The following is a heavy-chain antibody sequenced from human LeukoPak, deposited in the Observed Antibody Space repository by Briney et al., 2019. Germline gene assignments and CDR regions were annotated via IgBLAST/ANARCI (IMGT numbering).Heavy chain of an antibody. V-gene: IGHV5-51*01. D-gene: IGHD3-10*01. Sequence: GESLKISCKGSGYSFTSYWIGWVRQMPGKGLQWMGIIYPADSDTRYSPSFQGQVTMSADKSITTAYLQWSSLKASDTAMYYCARPSVDGSGSYPYWGQGTLVTVSS. CDR1: GYSFTSYW. CDR3: ARPSVDGSGSYPY. J-gene: IGHJ4*02. CDR2: IYPADSDT.